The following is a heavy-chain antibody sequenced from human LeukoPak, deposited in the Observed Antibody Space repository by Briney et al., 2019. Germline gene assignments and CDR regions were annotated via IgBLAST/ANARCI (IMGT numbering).Heavy chain of an antibody. V-gene: IGHV3-23*01. CDR2: ISGSGGST. J-gene: IGHJ4*02. CDR1: GFTFRSYA. D-gene: IGHD3-16*01. Sequence: PGGSLRLSCAGSGFTFRSYAMNWVRQAPGKGLEWVSAISGSGGSTYYADSVKGRFTISRDNSKNTLYLQMNSLRAEDTAVYYCAKDGGAYPYYFDYWGQGTPVTVSS. CDR3: AKDGGAYPYYFDY.